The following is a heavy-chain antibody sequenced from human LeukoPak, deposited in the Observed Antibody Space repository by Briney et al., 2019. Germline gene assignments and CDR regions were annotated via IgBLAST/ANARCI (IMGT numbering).Heavy chain of an antibody. D-gene: IGHD3-10*01. CDR3: ASHFHCYGSGSYRDY. Sequence: ASVKVSCKASGYTFSNNDINWVRQATGQGLEWMGWMNPISGNTGFAQKFQGRVTMTRDTSISTAYMKLSRLRSDDTAVYYCASHFHCYGSGSYRDYWGQGTLVTVSS. V-gene: IGHV1-8*02. CDR2: MNPISGNT. CDR1: GYTFSNND. J-gene: IGHJ4*02.